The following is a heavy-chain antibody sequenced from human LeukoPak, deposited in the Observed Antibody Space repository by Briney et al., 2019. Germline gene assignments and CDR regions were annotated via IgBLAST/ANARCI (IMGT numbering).Heavy chain of an antibody. CDR3: ARGDYYDSSGYYNY. CDR2: ISSSSSYI. Sequence: KSGGSLRLSCAASGFTSGSYSMNWVRQAPGKGLEWVSSISSSSSYIYYADSVKGRFTISRDNAKNSLYLQMNSLRAEDTAVYYCARGDYYDSSGYYNYWGQGTLVTVSS. J-gene: IGHJ4*02. V-gene: IGHV3-21*01. D-gene: IGHD3-22*01. CDR1: GFTSGSYS.